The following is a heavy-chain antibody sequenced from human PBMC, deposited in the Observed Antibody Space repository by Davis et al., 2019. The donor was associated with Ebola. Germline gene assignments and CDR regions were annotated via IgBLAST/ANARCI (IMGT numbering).Heavy chain of an antibody. CDR3: TSRGLVSATDEAFDI. J-gene: IGHJ3*02. Sequence: GESLKISCAASGFTFTTAWMSWVRQAPGKGLEWVGRIKRKISGRTITYAAPVKGRFTISRDDSKNTLYLQMNSLKSEDTAIYYCTSRGLVSATDEAFDIWGQGTVVTVSS. V-gene: IGHV3-15*05. D-gene: IGHD1-1*01. CDR2: IKRKISGRTI. CDR1: GFTFTTAW.